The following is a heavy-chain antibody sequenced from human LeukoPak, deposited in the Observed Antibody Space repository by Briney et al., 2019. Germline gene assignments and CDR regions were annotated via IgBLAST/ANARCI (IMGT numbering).Heavy chain of an antibody. J-gene: IGHJ5*02. CDR1: GGSISSYF. D-gene: IGHD3-10*01. Sequence: SETLSLTCSVSGGSISSYFWSWIRQPAGKGLEWIGRIYTRGSTDYNPSLKSRVTISVDRPNKQFSLRLTSVTAADTAVYYCARAGPWQIDPWGQGTLVTVSS. CDR3: ARAGPWQIDP. V-gene: IGHV4-4*07. CDR2: IYTRGST.